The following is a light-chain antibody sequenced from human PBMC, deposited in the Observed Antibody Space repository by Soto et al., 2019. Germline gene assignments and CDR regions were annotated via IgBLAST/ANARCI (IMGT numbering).Light chain of an antibody. J-gene: IGLJ2*01. CDR2: DVS. CDR1: SSDVGAFDF. Sequence: QSALTQPASVSGSPGQSITISCTGTSSDVGAFDFVSWFQQHPGKVPKLIIYDVSNRPSGVSNRFSGSKSGNTASLTISGLQAEDEADYYCSSYTSTSTLVFGGGTKLTVL. CDR3: SSYTSTSTLV. V-gene: IGLV2-14*03.